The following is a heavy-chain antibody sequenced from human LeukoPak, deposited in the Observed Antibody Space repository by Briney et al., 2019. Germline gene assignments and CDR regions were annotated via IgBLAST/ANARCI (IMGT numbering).Heavy chain of an antibody. J-gene: IGHJ4*02. CDR2: ISSSGTTI. CDR3: ARYGKSLSY. Sequence: PGGSLRLSCAASRFTFNSYEMNWVRQAPGRGLEWVSYISSSGTTIYYADSVKGRFTISRDNAKNSLFLQMNSLRAEDTAVYYCARYGKSLSYWGQGTLVTVSS. V-gene: IGHV3-48*03. CDR1: RFTFNSYE. D-gene: IGHD3-10*01.